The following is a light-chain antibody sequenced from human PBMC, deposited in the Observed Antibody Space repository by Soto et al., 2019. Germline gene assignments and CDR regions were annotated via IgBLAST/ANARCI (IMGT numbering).Light chain of an antibody. Sequence: QSALTQPRSVSGSPGHSVTISCTGTSSDVGGYSYVSWYQQHPGKAPKLLISDVSKRPSGVPDRFSGSKFGNTASLTISGPQAEDEADYYCCSYAGAFIYVFGSGTKVTVL. CDR3: CSYAGAFIYV. CDR2: DVS. V-gene: IGLV2-11*01. CDR1: SSDVGGYSY. J-gene: IGLJ1*01.